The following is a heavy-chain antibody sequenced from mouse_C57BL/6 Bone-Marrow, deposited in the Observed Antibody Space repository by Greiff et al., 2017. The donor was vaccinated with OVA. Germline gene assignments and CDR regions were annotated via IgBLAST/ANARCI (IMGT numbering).Heavy chain of an antibody. D-gene: IGHD1-1*01. CDR3: ARWDYYGSSPYWYFDV. Sequence: EVKLVESGGGLVQPGGSLKLSCAASGFTFSDYYMYWVRQTPATRLEWVAYISNGGGSTYYPDTVKGRFTISRDNAKNTLYLQKSRLKSEDTAMYYWARWDYYGSSPYWYFDVWGTGTTVTVSS. CDR1: GFTFSDYY. J-gene: IGHJ1*03. V-gene: IGHV5-12*01. CDR2: ISNGGGST.